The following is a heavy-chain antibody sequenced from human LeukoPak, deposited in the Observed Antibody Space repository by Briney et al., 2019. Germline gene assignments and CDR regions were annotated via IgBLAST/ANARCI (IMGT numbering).Heavy chain of an antibody. CDR1: GGSVSSGSYY. V-gene: IGHV4-61*01. CDR3: ARMNYYDSSGYNY. D-gene: IGHD3-22*01. J-gene: IGHJ4*02. CDR2: IYYSGST. Sequence: SETLSLTCTVSGGSVSSGSYYWSWIRQPPGKGLEWIGYIYYSGSTNYNPSLKSRVTISVDTSKNQFSLKLSSVTAADTAVYYCARMNYYDSSGYNYWGQGTLVTVSS.